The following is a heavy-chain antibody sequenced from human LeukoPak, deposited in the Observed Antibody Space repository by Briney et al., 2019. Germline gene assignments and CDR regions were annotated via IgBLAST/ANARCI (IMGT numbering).Heavy chain of an antibody. V-gene: IGHV4-34*01. CDR1: GGSFRGYY. CDR2: INHSGST. Sequence: SETLSLTCAVYGGSFRGYYWSWIRQPPGKGLEWIGEINHSGSTNYNPSLKSRVTISVDTSKNQFSLKLSSVTAADTAVYYCARGGMGNWFDPWGQGTLVTVSS. D-gene: IGHD5-24*01. CDR3: ARGGMGNWFDP. J-gene: IGHJ5*02.